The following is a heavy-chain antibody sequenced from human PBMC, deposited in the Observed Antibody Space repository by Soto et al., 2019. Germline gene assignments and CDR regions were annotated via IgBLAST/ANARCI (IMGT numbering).Heavy chain of an antibody. CDR2: ISYDGSNK. Sequence: GGSLRLSCAASGFTFSSYAMHWVRQAPGKGLERVAVISYDGSNKYYADTEKGRFTISRDNSKNTLYLQMNSLRAEVTAVYYCARDGMYGDYFDYWGQGTLVTVSS. J-gene: IGHJ4*02. CDR1: GFTFSSYA. V-gene: IGHV3-30-3*01. D-gene: IGHD4-17*01. CDR3: ARDGMYGDYFDY.